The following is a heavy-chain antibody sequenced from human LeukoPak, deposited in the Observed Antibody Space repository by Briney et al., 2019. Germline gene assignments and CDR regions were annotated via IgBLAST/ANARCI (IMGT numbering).Heavy chain of an antibody. CDR1: GFTFSTYG. J-gene: IGHJ4*02. Sequence: PGGSLRLSCAASGFTFSTYGMHWVRQAPGKGLEWVAFIRYDGSNKYYADSVKGRFTISRDNSKNTLYLQMNSLRAEDTAVYYCAKDLIRHPGGYFDYWGQGILVTVSS. CDR2: IRYDGSNK. D-gene: IGHD3-16*01. CDR3: AKDLIRHPGGYFDY. V-gene: IGHV3-30*02.